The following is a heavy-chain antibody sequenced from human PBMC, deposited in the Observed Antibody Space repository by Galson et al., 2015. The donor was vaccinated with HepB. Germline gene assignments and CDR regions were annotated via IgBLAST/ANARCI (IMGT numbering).Heavy chain of an antibody. CDR2: ITGNGGNT. J-gene: IGHJ4*02. CDR3: AKDIYGDYGGLHY. Sequence: SLRLSYAASGFTFSTYAMSWVRQAPGKGLEWVSVITGNGGNTYYADSVKGRFTISRDISKNTLHLQMNSLRAEDTAVYYCAKDIYGDYGGLHYWGQGTLVTVSS. V-gene: IGHV3-23*01. D-gene: IGHD4-17*01. CDR1: GFTFSTYA.